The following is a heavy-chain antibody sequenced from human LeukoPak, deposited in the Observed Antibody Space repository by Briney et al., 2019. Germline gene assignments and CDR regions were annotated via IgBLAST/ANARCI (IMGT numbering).Heavy chain of an antibody. CDR3: ARVYAPYSSNHFDY. CDR1: GGSISSYY. Sequence: PSETLSLTCTVSGGSISSYYWSWIRQPPGKGLEWIGYIYYSGRTNYNPSLKSRVTISVDTSKNQFSLKLSPVTAADTAVYYCARVYAPYSSNHFDYWGQGTLVTVSS. J-gene: IGHJ4*02. D-gene: IGHD6-13*01. V-gene: IGHV4-59*01. CDR2: IYYSGRT.